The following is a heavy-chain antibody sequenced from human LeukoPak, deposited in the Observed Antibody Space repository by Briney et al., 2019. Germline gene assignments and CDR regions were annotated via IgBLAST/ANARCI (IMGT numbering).Heavy chain of an antibody. D-gene: IGHD4-11*01. Sequence: GESLKIPCKGSGYRFSTYWVAWVRQMPGKGLEWMGIIYPDDSNISYSPSFQGQVTISADKSTSTAYLQWSSLKASDTAKYYCARRSIYSPAAGFKLWGQGTLVTVSS. J-gene: IGHJ4*02. CDR1: GYRFSTYW. CDR2: IYPDDSNI. CDR3: ARRSIYSPAAGFKL. V-gene: IGHV5-51*01.